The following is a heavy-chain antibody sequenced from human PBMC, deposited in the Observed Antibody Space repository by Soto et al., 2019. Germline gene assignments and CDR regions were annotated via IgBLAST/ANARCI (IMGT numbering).Heavy chain of an antibody. V-gene: IGHV1-69*13. Sequence: SVKVSCKASGGTFRRAAISWVRQAPGQGLEWMGGIIPISATAHYAQKFQGRVTITADESTSTAYMELRSLRSDDTAVYYCGSFGITMIVVAPRVWGQGTLVTVSS. J-gene: IGHJ4*02. CDR3: GSFGITMIVVAPRV. CDR2: IIPISATA. D-gene: IGHD3-22*01. CDR1: GGTFRRAA.